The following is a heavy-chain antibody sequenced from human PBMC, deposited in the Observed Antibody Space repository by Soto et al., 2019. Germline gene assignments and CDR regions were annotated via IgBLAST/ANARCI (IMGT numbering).Heavy chain of an antibody. CDR2: IYYSGST. J-gene: IGHJ5*02. D-gene: IGHD3-10*01. V-gene: IGHV4-59*01. CDR1: GCSISSYY. CDR3: ARYYYGSGSYYTRARRDDWFDP. Sequence: PSETLSLTCPFSGCSISSYYWIWLRPPPGKGLEWIGYIYYSGSTNYNPSLKSRVTISVDTSKNQFSLKLSSVTAADTAVYYCARYYYGSGSYYTRARRDDWFDPWGQGTLVTVSS.